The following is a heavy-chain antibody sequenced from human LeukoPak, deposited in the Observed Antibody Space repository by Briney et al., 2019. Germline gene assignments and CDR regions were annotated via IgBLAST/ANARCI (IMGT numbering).Heavy chain of an antibody. J-gene: IGHJ4*02. CDR1: GFTVNNNY. Sequence: GGSLRLSCVASGFTVNNNYMNWVRQGPGKGLEWVSVISSGGSTYYADSVTGRFTISRDNSKNTLYLQVNSLRVEDTAVYYCGRDLIGTAASWDCWGQGTLVTVSS. CDR2: ISSGGST. CDR3: GRDLIGTAASWDC. V-gene: IGHV3-53*01. D-gene: IGHD6-25*01.